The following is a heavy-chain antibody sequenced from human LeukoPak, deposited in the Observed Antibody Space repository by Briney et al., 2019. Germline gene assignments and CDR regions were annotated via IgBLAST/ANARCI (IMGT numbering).Heavy chain of an antibody. V-gene: IGHV1-2*02. Sequence: ASVKVSCKAPGYTFTGYYMHWVRQAPGQGLEWMGWINPNSGGTNYAQKFQGRVTMTRDTSISTAYMELSRLRSDDTAVYYCARSASMVRGVIIPSSYYYYGMDVWGQGTTVTVSS. J-gene: IGHJ6*02. CDR2: INPNSGGT. D-gene: IGHD3-10*01. CDR1: GYTFTGYY. CDR3: ARSASMVRGVIIPSSYYYYGMDV.